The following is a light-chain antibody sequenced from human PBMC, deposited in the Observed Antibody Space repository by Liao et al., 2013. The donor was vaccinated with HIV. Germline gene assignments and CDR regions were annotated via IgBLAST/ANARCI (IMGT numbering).Light chain of an antibody. J-gene: IGLJ1*01. CDR1: NIGSKG. CDR2: YDT. Sequence: SYELTQPPSVSVAPGKTATIPCGGNNIGSKGVHWYQQKPGQAPVVVIFYDTDRPSVIPERFSGSNSGNTATLTISGTQAMDEADYYCQAWDSSTYVFGTGTKVTVL. CDR3: QAWDSSTYV. V-gene: IGLV3-21*01.